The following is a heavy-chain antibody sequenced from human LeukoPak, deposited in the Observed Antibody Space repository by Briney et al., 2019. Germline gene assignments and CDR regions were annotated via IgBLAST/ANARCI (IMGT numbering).Heavy chain of an antibody. V-gene: IGHV4-4*07. CDR2: IYSSGST. Sequence: SETLSLTCTVSGDSINSYYWSWIRQPAGKGLDWIGRIYSSGSTNYNPSLKSRLAMSVDTSKNQFSLKLSSVTAADTAVYYCARLGAAAYYPFDYWGQGILVTVSS. CDR1: GDSINSYY. D-gene: IGHD6-13*01. CDR3: ARLGAAAYYPFDY. J-gene: IGHJ4*02.